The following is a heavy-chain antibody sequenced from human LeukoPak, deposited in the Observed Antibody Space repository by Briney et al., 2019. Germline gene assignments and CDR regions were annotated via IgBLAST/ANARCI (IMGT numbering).Heavy chain of an antibody. D-gene: IGHD2-8*01. J-gene: IGHJ6*03. CDR2: INHSGST. CDR3: ARGRYCPNGVCPDYYYYMDV. Sequence: SEALSLTCAVYGGSFSGYYWSWIHQPPGKGLEWIGEINHSGSTNYNPSLKSRVTISVDTSKNQFSLKLSSVTAADTAVYYCARGRYCPNGVCPDYYYYMDVWGKGTTVTVSS. CDR1: GGSFSGYY. V-gene: IGHV4-34*01.